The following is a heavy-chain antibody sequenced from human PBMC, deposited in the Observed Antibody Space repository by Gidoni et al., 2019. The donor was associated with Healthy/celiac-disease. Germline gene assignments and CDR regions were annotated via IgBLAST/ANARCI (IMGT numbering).Heavy chain of an antibody. CDR2: ISSSSSTI. Sequence: EVQLVESGGGLVQPGGSLRLSCAASGFTFSSYSMNWVRQAPGKGLEWVSYISSSSSTIYYADSVKGRVTISRDNAKNSLYLKMNSLRAEDTAVYYCARWGDDDYGDYWGQGTLVTVSS. V-gene: IGHV3-48*04. CDR1: GFTFSSYS. D-gene: IGHD3-16*01. J-gene: IGHJ4*02. CDR3: ARWGDDDYGDY.